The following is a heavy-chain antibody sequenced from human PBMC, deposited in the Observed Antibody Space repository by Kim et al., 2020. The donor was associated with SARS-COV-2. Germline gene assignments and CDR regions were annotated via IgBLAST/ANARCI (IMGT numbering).Heavy chain of an antibody. Sequence: VKGRFTTSSDNAKNSLYLQMNSLRAEDAAVYYCAREGYYGSGSYYDAFDIWGQGTMVTVSS. D-gene: IGHD3-10*01. J-gene: IGHJ3*02. CDR3: AREGYYGSGSYYDAFDI. V-gene: IGHV3-11*04.